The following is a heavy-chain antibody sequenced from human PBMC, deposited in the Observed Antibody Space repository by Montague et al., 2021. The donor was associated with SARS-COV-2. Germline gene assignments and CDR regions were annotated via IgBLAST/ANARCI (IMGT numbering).Heavy chain of an antibody. CDR2: IWYDGSNK. V-gene: IGHV3-33*08. Sequence: SLRLSCATSGFTFRSYEMNWVRQAPGKGLEWVAVIWYDGSNKYYADSVKGRFTISRDNSKNTLYLQMNSLRAEDTAVYYCAREYDILTGYYFDYWGQGTLVTVSS. J-gene: IGHJ4*02. D-gene: IGHD3-9*01. CDR3: AREYDILTGYYFDY. CDR1: GFTFRSYE.